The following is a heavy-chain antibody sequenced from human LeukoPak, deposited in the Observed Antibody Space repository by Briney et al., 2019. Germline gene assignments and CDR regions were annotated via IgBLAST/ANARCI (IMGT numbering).Heavy chain of an antibody. D-gene: IGHD3-9*01. CDR2: ISVYNGNT. CDR3: ARWRGANVLRYFDYEMEPAAPSGHFDY. Sequence: ASMKASCKASGYTLTSNGISWVRQAPGQGLEWMGWISVYNGNTNYAQKFQGRVTMTTDTSTSTAYMELRSLRSDDTAVYYCARWRGANVLRYFDYEMEPAAPSGHFDYWGQGTLVTVSS. CDR1: GYTLTSNG. V-gene: IGHV1-18*04. J-gene: IGHJ4*02.